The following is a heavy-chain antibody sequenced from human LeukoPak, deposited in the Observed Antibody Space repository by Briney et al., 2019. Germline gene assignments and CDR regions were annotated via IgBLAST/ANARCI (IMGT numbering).Heavy chain of an antibody. D-gene: IGHD4-17*01. CDR1: GYTFTSYD. Sequence: GASVKVSCKASGYTFTSYDINWVRQATGQGLEWMGWMNPNSGNTGYAQKFQGRVTMTRNTSISTAYMGLSSLRPEDTAVYYCARGRYGDDFYYYYYYMDVWGKGTTVTISS. CDR3: ARGRYGDDFYYYYYYMDV. V-gene: IGHV1-8*01. J-gene: IGHJ6*03. CDR2: MNPNSGNT.